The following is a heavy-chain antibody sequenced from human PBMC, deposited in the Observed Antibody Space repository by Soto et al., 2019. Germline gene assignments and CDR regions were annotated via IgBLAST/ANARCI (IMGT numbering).Heavy chain of an antibody. V-gene: IGHV3-13*04. D-gene: IGHD3-10*01. J-gene: IGHJ6*02. CDR2: IGTAGDT. CDR1: GFTFSSYD. Sequence: PGGSLRLSCAASGFTFSSYDMHWVRQATGKGLEWVSAIGTAGDTYYPGSVKGRFTISRENAKNSLYLQMNSLRAGDTAVYYCARTYGSGALYYGMDVWGQGTTVTVSS. CDR3: ARTYGSGALYYGMDV.